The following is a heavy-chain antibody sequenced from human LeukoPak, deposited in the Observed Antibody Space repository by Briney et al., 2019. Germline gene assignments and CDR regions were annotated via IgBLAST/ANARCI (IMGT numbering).Heavy chain of an antibody. Sequence: SETLSLTCTVSGGSISSYYWSWLRQPPGKGLEWIGYFYYSGSTNYNPSLKSRVTISVDTSKNQFSLKLSSVTAADTAVYYCARRASSGYYYLEDWGQGTLVTVSS. CDR2: FYYSGST. CDR3: ARRASSGYYYLED. D-gene: IGHD3-22*01. CDR1: GGSISSYY. V-gene: IGHV4-59*08. J-gene: IGHJ4*02.